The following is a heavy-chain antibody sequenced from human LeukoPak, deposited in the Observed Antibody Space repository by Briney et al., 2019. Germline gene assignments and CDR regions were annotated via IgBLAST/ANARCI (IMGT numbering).Heavy chain of an antibody. Sequence: PGGSLRLSCAASGFTFSSYGMHWVRQAPGKGLEWVAVIWYDGSNKYYADSVKGRFTISRDNSNNTLYLQMNSLRAEDTAVYYCAREAAYYDILTGYYRAYYFDYWGQGTLVTVSS. CDR2: IWYDGSNK. CDR3: AREAAYYDILTGYYRAYYFDY. J-gene: IGHJ4*02. D-gene: IGHD3-9*01. CDR1: GFTFSSYG. V-gene: IGHV3-33*01.